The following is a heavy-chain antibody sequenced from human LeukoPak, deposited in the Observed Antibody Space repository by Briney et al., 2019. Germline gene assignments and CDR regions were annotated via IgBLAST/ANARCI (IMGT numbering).Heavy chain of an antibody. V-gene: IGHV4-61*01. D-gene: IGHD3-10*01. J-gene: IGHJ4*02. CDR3: ARHRRGDPFDY. CDR1: GGSVSSGSYY. Sequence: TETLSLTCTVSGGSVSSGSYYWSWIRQPPGKGLEWIGYIYYSGSTNYNPSLKSRVTISVDTSKNQFSLKLSSVTAADTAVYYCARHRRGDPFDYWGQGTLVTVSS. CDR2: IYYSGST.